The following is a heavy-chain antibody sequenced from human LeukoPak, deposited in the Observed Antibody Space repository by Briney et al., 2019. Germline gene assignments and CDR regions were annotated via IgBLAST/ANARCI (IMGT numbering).Heavy chain of an antibody. D-gene: IGHD5-12*01. CDR2: TNPNSGVT. CDR1: GYSFTGYY. V-gene: IGHV1-2*04. J-gene: IGHJ5*02. Sequence: ASVKVSCKASGYSFTGYYIHWVRQAPGQGLEWMGWTNPNSGVTKYEQKFQGWVTMTRDTSTSTAYMELSSLRSDDTAVYYCARGAVGYSGYDNWFDPWGQGTLVTVSS. CDR3: ARGAVGYSGYDNWFDP.